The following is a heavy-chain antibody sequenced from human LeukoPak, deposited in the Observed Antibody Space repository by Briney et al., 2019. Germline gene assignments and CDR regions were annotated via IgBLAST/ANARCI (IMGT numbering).Heavy chain of an antibody. CDR2: ISAYNGNT. J-gene: IGHJ4*02. D-gene: IGHD2-21*02. V-gene: IGHV1-18*01. CDR3: ARDISYVVVTAIGAPIDY. CDR1: GYTFTSYG. Sequence: ASVKVSCKASGYTFTSYGISWVRQAPGQGLEWMGWISAYNGNTNYAQKLQGRVTMTTDTSTSTAYMELRSLRSDDTAVYYCARDISYVVVTAIGAPIDYWGQGTLVTVSS.